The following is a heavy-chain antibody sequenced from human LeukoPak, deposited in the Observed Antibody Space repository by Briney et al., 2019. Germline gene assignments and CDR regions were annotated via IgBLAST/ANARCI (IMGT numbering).Heavy chain of an antibody. CDR2: ISWNSGSI. J-gene: IGHJ3*02. CDR1: GFTFDGYA. D-gene: IGHD6-19*01. Sequence: GGSLRLSCAASGFTFDGYAMHWVRQAPGKGLEWVSGISWNSGSIGYADSVKGRFTISRDNAKNSLYLQMNSLRAEDTALYYCAKGLQWLVLSGAFDIWGQGTMVTVSS. V-gene: IGHV3-9*01. CDR3: AKGLQWLVLSGAFDI.